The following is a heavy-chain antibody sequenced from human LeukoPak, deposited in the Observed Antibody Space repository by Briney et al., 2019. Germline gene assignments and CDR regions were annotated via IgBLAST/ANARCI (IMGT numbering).Heavy chain of an antibody. CDR1: GYTFTSYY. CDR2: INPSGGST. CDR3: ARDRVDSSGYYYVGLLVY. D-gene: IGHD3-22*01. J-gene: IGHJ4*02. V-gene: IGHV1-46*01. Sequence: GASVKVSCKASGYTFTSYYMHWVRQAPGQGLEWMGIINPSGGSTSYARKFQGRVTMTRDTSTSTVYMELSSLRSEDTAVYYCARDRVDSSGYYYVGLLVYWGQGTLVTVSS.